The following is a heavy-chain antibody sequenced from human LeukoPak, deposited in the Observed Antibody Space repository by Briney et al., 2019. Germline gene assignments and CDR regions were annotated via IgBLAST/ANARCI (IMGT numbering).Heavy chain of an antibody. D-gene: IGHD4-17*01. CDR2: ISSSSSYI. CDR1: GFSVSGNY. V-gene: IGHV3-21*01. J-gene: IGHJ3*02. CDR3: ARDGEGPSTVTGLDAFDI. Sequence: GGSLRLSCAASGFSVSGNYMGWVRQAPGKGLEWVSSISSSSSYIYYADSVKGRFTISRDNAKNSLYLQMNSLRAEDTAVYYCARDGEGPSTVTGLDAFDIWGQGTMVTVSS.